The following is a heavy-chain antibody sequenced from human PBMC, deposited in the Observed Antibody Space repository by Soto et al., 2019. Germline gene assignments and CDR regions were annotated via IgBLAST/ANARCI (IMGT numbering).Heavy chain of an antibody. V-gene: IGHV4-59*08. CDR3: ARHLRAAYTAHTS. D-gene: IGHD2-15*01. Sequence: SEACSLSCTVSGGSITDYYWSWIRQPPGKGLEWIGYFSYVRGTNNSPSLKSRATISGDTSKNQLSLNLSSVTSADTAVYHCARHLRAAYTAHTSWCQGPFVT. J-gene: IGHJ4*01. CDR1: GGSITDYY. CDR2: FSYVRGT.